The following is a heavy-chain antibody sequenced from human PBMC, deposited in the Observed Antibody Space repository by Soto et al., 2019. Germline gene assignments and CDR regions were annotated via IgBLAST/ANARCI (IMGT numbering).Heavy chain of an antibody. J-gene: IGHJ5*02. CDR2: INAGNGNT. Sequence: QVQLVQSGAEVKKPGASVKVSCKASGYTFTSYAMHWVRQAPGQRLEWMGWINAGNGNTKYSQKFQGRVTITRDTSASTAYMELSSLRSEDTAVYYCAGDRRYSSGWYWFDPWGQGTLVTVSS. CDR1: GYTFTSYA. V-gene: IGHV1-3*01. CDR3: AGDRRYSSGWYWFDP. D-gene: IGHD6-19*01.